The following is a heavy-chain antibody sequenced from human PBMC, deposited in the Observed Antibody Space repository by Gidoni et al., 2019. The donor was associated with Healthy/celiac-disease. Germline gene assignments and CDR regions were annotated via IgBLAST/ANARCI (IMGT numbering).Heavy chain of an antibody. CDR2: IYYSGST. Sequence: QLQLQESGPGLVNPSETLSLTCTVSGGSISSSSYYWGWIRQPPGKGLEWIGSIYYSGSTYYNPSLKSRVTISVDTSKNQFSLKLSSVTAADTAVYYWARHQTYYSSGWYRLWYFDLWGRGTLVTVSS. CDR1: GGSISSSSYY. J-gene: IGHJ2*01. CDR3: ARHQTYYSSGWYRLWYFDL. V-gene: IGHV4-39*01. D-gene: IGHD6-19*01.